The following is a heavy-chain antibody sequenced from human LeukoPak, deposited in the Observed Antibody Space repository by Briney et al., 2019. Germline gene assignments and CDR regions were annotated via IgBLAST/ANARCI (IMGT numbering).Heavy chain of an antibody. V-gene: IGHV4-39*01. Sequence: SETLSLTCTVSGGSISSSSYYWGWIRQPPGKGLEWIGSIYYSGSTYYNPSLKSRVTISVETSKNQFSLKLSSVTAADTAVYYCAPLTNYYDTRFDPWGQGTLVTVSS. CDR1: GGSISSSSYY. CDR2: IYYSGST. D-gene: IGHD3-22*01. J-gene: IGHJ5*02. CDR3: APLTNYYDTRFDP.